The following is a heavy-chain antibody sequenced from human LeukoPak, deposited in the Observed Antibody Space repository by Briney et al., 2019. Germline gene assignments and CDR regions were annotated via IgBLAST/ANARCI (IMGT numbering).Heavy chain of an antibody. D-gene: IGHD6-13*01. CDR1: GFTFSSYS. CDR3: ARGDYSSSFYYYYGMDV. V-gene: IGHV3-21*01. J-gene: IGHJ6*04. CDR2: ISSSSSYI. Sequence: GGSLRLSCAASGFTFSSYSMNWVRQALGKGLEWVSSISSSSSYIYYADSVKGRFTISRDNAKNSLYLQMNSLRAEDTAVYYCARGDYSSSFYYYYGMDVWGKGTTVTVSS.